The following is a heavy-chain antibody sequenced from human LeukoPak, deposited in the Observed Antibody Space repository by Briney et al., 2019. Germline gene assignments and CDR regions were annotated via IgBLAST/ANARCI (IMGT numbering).Heavy chain of an antibody. CDR1: GYTFTSYA. D-gene: IGHD3-10*01. CDR2: INAGNGNT. J-gene: IGHJ4*02. V-gene: IGHV1-3*01. CDR3: ARVSFHYCGSGSYTLDY. Sequence: ASVKVSCKASGYTFTSYAMHWVRQAPGQRLEWMGWINAGNGNTKYSQKFQGRVTITRDTSASTAYMELSSLRSEDTAVYYCARVSFHYCGSGSYTLDYWGQGTLVTVSS.